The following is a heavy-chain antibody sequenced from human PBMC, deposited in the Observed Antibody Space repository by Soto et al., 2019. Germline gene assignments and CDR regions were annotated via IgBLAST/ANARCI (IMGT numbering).Heavy chain of an antibody. Sequence: SGPTLVNPTQTLTLTRTCSGFSVKTSGVGVGWIRQPPGKTLEWLALIYWNDFKRYTPSLESRLTITKDTSKNQVVLTVTNVDPADTATYYCAHSRGYNGYEGPPLYEMDVWGQGTTVTVSS. CDR1: GFSVKTSGVG. D-gene: IGHD5-12*01. CDR3: AHSRGYNGYEGPPLYEMDV. V-gene: IGHV2-5*01. J-gene: IGHJ6*02. CDR2: IYWNDFK.